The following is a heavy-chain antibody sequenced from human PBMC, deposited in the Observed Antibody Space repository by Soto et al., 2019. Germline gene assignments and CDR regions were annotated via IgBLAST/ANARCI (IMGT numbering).Heavy chain of an antibody. Sequence: PSETLSLTCTVSGCSISSYYWSWIRQPPGKGLEWIGYIYYSGSTYYNPSLKSRVAISVDTSKNQFSLKLSSVTAADTAVYYCARVGSSSSPYFDYWGQGTLVTVSS. J-gene: IGHJ4*02. V-gene: IGHV4-59*08. CDR1: GCSISSYY. D-gene: IGHD6-6*01. CDR2: IYYSGST. CDR3: ARVGSSSSPYFDY.